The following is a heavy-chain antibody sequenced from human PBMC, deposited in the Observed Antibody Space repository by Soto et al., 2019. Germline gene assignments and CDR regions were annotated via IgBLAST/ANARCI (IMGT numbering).Heavy chain of an antibody. CDR3: ARGDVVVVAATLSSSRYYYYGMDV. CDR2: MNPNSGNT. CDR1: GYTFTSYD. J-gene: IGHJ6*02. Sequence: SVKVSCRASGYTFTSYDINWVRQATGQGLEWMGWMNPNSGNTGYAQKFQGRVTMTRNTSISTAYMELSSLRSEDTAVYYCARGDVVVVAATLSSSRYYYYGMDVWRQGTTVTVSS. D-gene: IGHD2-15*01. V-gene: IGHV1-8*01.